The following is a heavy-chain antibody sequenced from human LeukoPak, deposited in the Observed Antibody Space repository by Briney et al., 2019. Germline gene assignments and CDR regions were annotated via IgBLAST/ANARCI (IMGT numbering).Heavy chain of an antibody. CDR2: IYSSGST. J-gene: IGHJ4*02. Sequence: SETLSLTCAVSGGSISSNNYYWGWIRQPPGKGLEWIGTIYSSGSTYYNPSLKSRITISVDASKNQFSLKLSSLTATDTAVYYCARQRYCSRVNCTPHFDHWGQGTLVIVSP. CDR3: ARQRYCSRVNCTPHFDH. CDR1: GGSISSNNYY. D-gene: IGHD2-15*01. V-gene: IGHV4-39*01.